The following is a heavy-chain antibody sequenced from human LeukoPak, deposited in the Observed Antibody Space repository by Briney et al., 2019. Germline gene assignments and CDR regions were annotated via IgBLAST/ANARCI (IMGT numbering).Heavy chain of an antibody. V-gene: IGHV3-23*01. J-gene: IGHJ4*02. CDR1: GFTFSSYG. CDR2: IGGRGGNI. D-gene: IGHD3-3*01. CDR3: AKDDSPGKEWLEVIDY. Sequence: GGSLRLSCAASGFTFSSYGMHWVRQAPGKGLEWVSTIGGRGGNIYYAESVKGRFTISRDNSKNTLFLQMNSLRAEDTAVYYCAKDDSPGKEWLEVIDYWGQGTLVTVSS.